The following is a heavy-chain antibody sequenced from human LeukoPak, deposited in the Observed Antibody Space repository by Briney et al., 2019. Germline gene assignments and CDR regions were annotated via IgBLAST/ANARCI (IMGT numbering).Heavy chain of an antibody. CDR1: GFTLTNYA. V-gene: IGHV3-23*01. Sequence: PGGSLRLSCSASGFTLTNYAMSWVRQAPGKGLEWVSGISANGDIAYYGDSVKGRFTMSRDNSKNTLYLQMNSLRAEDTAVYYCAKDRNIDYWGQGTLVTVSS. CDR2: ISANGDIA. CDR3: AKDRNIDY. J-gene: IGHJ4*02.